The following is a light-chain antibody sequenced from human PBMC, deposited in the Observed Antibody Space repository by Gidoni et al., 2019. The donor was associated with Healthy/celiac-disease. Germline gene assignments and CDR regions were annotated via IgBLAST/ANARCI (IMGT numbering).Light chain of an antibody. CDR3: QQSYSTPWT. V-gene: IGKV1-39*01. CDR2: AAS. CDR1: QSISSY. J-gene: IGKJ1*01. Sequence: DLQMTQYPSSLSASVGDRVTITCRASQSISSYLNWYQQKPGKATKLLIYAASSLQSGIPSRFSGSGSGTDFTLTISSLQPEDFATYYCQQSYSTPWTFGQGTKVEIK.